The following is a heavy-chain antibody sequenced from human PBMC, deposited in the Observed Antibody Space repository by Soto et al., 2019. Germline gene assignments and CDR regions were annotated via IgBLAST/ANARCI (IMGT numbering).Heavy chain of an antibody. Sequence: QVQLQESGPGLVKPSQTLSLTCTVSGGSISSGDYYWSWIRQPPGKGLEWIGYIYYSGSTYYNPYLKSRVTISVDTSKNQFSLKLSSVTAADTVVYYCAREGTRINWGLDYWGQGTLVTVSS. CDR1: GGSISSGDYY. V-gene: IGHV4-30-4*01. CDR2: IYYSGST. CDR3: AREGTRINWGLDY. J-gene: IGHJ4*02. D-gene: IGHD7-27*01.